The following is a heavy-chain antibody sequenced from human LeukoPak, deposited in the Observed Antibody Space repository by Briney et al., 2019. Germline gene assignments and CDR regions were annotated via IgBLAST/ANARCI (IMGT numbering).Heavy chain of an antibody. V-gene: IGHV4-59*08. J-gene: IGHJ3*02. CDR2: IHYTGTT. Sequence: ASETLSLTCIVSGGSINNHYWTWIRQTPGKGLEWIGGIHYTGTTKYNPSLKSRVTISVDTSKNQFSLELNSVTATDTAVYFCATNRAGTYDRPFEIWGQGTMVTVSS. CDR3: ATNRAGTYDRPFEI. D-gene: IGHD1-26*01. CDR1: GGSINNHY.